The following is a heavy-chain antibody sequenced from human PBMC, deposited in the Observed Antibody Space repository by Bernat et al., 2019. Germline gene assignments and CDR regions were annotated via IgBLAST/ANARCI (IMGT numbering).Heavy chain of an antibody. D-gene: IGHD6-19*01. J-gene: IGHJ5*02. CDR2: ISSSSSTI. CDR3: ARSALIAVAGIRNWFDP. Sequence: EVQLVESGGGLVQPGGSLRLSCAASRISLSSYSMNWVRQAPGKGLEWVSYISSSSSTIYYADSVKGRFTISRDNAKNSLYLQMNSLRDEDTAVYYCARSALIAVAGIRNWFDPWGQGTLVTVSS. V-gene: IGHV3-48*02. CDR1: RISLSSYS.